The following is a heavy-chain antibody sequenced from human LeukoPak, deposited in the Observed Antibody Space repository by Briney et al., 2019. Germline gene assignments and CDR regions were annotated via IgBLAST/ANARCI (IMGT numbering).Heavy chain of an antibody. V-gene: IGHV7-4-1*02. D-gene: IGHD3-10*01. CDR1: GYTFTSYA. Sequence: ASVKVSCKASGYTFTSYAMNWVRQAPGQGLEWMGWINTNTGNPTYAQGFTGRFVFSLDTSVSTAYLQISSLKAEDTAVYYCAREPRGITMVRVIYYMDVWGKGTTVTISS. J-gene: IGHJ6*03. CDR3: AREPRGITMVRVIYYMDV. CDR2: INTNTGNP.